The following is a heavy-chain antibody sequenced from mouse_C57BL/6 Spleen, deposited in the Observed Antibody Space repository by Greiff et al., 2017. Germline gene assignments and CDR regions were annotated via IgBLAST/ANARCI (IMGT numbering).Heavy chain of an antibody. V-gene: IGHV1-59*01. CDR1: GYTFTSYW. CDR3: AREGLRLLFFAY. D-gene: IGHD2-4*01. J-gene: IGHJ3*01. Sequence: QVQLQQPGAELVRPGTSVKLSCKASGYTFTSYWMHWVKQRPGQGLEWIGVIDPSDSYTNYNQKVKGKATLTVDTSSSTAYMQLSSLTSEDSAVYYCAREGLRLLFFAYWGQGTLVTVSA. CDR2: IDPSDSYT.